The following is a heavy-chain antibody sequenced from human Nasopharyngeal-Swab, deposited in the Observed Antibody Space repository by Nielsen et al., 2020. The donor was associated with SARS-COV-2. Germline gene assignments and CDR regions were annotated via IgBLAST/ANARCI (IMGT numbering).Heavy chain of an antibody. CDR3: ARERGIFGVVIV. D-gene: IGHD3-3*01. CDR2: IIPIFGTA. Sequence: WVRQAPGQGLEWMGGIIPIFGTANYAQKLQGRVTITADESTSTAYMELSSLRSEDTAVYYCARERGIFGVVIVWGQGTTVTVSS. J-gene: IGHJ6*02. V-gene: IGHV1-69*01.